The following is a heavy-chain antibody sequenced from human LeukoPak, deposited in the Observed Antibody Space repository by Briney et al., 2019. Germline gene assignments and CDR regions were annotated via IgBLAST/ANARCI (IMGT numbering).Heavy chain of an antibody. J-gene: IGHJ6*02. CDR1: GYTFTSYA. CDR3: ATWRGDYSGIDRPNAKTYYYYGMDV. CDR2: INAGNGNT. V-gene: IGHV1-3*01. Sequence: ASVKVSCKASGYTFTSYAMHWVRQAPGQRLEWMGWINAGNGNTKYSQKFQGRVTITRDTSASTVYMELSSLRSEDTAVYYCATWRGDYSGIDRPNAKTYYYYGMDVWGQGTTVTVSS. D-gene: IGHD3-3*01.